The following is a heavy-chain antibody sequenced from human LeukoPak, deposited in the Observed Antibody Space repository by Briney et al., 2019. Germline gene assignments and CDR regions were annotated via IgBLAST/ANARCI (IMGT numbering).Heavy chain of an antibody. CDR1: GGSLTGDY. V-gene: IGHV4-59*01. J-gene: IGHJ4*02. Sequence: SETLSLTCTVSGGSLTGDYWSWIRQPPGKGLEWIGYIYYSGRTNFNPSLKSRVTISVDTSKNQFSLKLSSVTAADTAVYYCARAAYYGLSYYFDYWGQGTLVTVSS. CDR2: IYYSGRT. CDR3: ARAAYYGLSYYFDY. D-gene: IGHD3-10*01.